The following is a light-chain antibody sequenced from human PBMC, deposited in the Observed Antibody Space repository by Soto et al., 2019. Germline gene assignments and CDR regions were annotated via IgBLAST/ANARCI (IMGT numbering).Light chain of an antibody. V-gene: IGLV4-69*01. J-gene: IGLJ2*01. CDR2: LNSDGRH. Sequence: QTVVTQSPSASASLGASVKLTCTLSSGHSSYAIAWHQQQPEKGPRVLMKLNSDGRHSKGDGIPDRFSGSSSGAERYLTISSLQSEDEADYYCQTWGTGIYVVFGGGTKLTVL. CDR3: QTWGTGIYVV. CDR1: SGHSSYA.